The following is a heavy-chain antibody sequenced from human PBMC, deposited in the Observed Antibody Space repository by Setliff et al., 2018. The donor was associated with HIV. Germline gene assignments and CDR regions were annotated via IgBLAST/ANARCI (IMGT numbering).Heavy chain of an antibody. V-gene: IGHV4-59*01. CDR2: IYYSGST. CDR1: GGSISSYY. D-gene: IGHD1-20*01. Sequence: SETLSLTCTVSGGSISSYYWSWIRQPPGKGLEWIGYIYYSGSTNYNPSLKSRVTISVDTSKNQFSLKLSSVTAADTAVYYCARGYNHPDYYYYYYIDVWGKGTTVTVSS. CDR3: ARGYNHPDYYYYYYIDV. J-gene: IGHJ6*03.